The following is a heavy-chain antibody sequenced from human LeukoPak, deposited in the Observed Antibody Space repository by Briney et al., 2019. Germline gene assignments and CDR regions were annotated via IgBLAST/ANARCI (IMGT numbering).Heavy chain of an antibody. V-gene: IGHV3-30*01. CDR2: ISYDGSNK. J-gene: IGHJ4*02. CDR3: ARGRAGTTFPLGSLDY. D-gene: IGHD1-7*01. Sequence: GGSLRLSCAASGFTFSSYAMHWVRQAPGKGLEWVAVISYDGSNKYYADSVKGRFTISRDNSKNTLYLQMNSLRAEDTAVYYCARGRAGTTFPLGSLDYWGQGTLVTVST. CDR1: GFTFSSYA.